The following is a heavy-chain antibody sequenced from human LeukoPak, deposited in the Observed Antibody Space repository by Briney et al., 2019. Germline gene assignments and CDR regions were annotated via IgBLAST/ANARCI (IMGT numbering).Heavy chain of an antibody. CDR2: INPNSGGT. D-gene: IGHD2-2*01. Sequence: ASVKVSCKASGYTFTGYYMHWVRQAPGQGLEWMGWINPNSGGTNYAQKFQGWVTMTRDTSISTAYMELSRLRSDDTAVYYCAREDIVVVPAAYGMDVWGQGTTVTVSS. J-gene: IGHJ6*02. V-gene: IGHV1-2*04. CDR3: AREDIVVVPAAYGMDV. CDR1: GYTFTGYY.